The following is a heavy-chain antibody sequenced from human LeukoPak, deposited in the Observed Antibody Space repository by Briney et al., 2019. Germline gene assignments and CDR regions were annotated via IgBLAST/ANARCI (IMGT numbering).Heavy chain of an antibody. CDR2: IIPIFGTA. CDR1: GGTFSSYA. D-gene: IGHD3-3*01. J-gene: IGHJ5*02. CDR3: ARDGGQRNYDFWSGYYRGGPWFDP. Sequence: SVKVSCKASGGTFSSYAISWVRQAPGQGLEWMGGIIPIFGTANYAQKFQGSVTITTDESTSTAYMELSSLRSEDTAVYYCARDGGQRNYDFWSGYYRGGPWFDPWGQGTLVTVSS. V-gene: IGHV1-69*05.